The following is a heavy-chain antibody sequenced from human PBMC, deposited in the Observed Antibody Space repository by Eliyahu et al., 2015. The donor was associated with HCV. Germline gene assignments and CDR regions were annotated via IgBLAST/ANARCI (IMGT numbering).Heavy chain of an antibody. D-gene: IGHD3-10*01. V-gene: IGHV3-48*01. CDR2: ISDSSSTI. CDR3: AREVGEGNYPLYGSYYYSYYGLDV. CDR1: GFXFXSYN. J-gene: IGHJ6*02. Sequence: EVQLVESGGGLIQPGGSLRLSCAASGFXFXSYNMNWVRQXPGKGLEWVSYISDSSSTIYYADSVKGRFTISRDNAENSLFLQMNSLRADDTAVYYCAREVGEGNYPLYGSYYYSYYGLDVWGQGTTVTVSS.